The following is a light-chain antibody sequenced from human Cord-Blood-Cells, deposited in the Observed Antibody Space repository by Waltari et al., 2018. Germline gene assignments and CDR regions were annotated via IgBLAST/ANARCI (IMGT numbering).Light chain of an antibody. CDR2: EDN. CDR3: QSYDSSNRGV. J-gene: IGLJ3*02. CDR1: SGSIASIY. Sequence: NFMLTQPHSVSESPGKTVTISCTRSSGSIASIYVQWYQQRPGSAPTTVIYEDNQRPSGVPDRFSGSIDSSSNSASPTISGLKTEDEADYYCQSYDSSNRGVFGGGTKLTVL. V-gene: IGLV6-57*03.